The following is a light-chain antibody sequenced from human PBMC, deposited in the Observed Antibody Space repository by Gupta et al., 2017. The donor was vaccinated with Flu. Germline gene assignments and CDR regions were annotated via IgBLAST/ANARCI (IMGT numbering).Light chain of an antibody. J-gene: IGLJ3*02. Sequence: SYVLTQPPSVSVAPAPTAKGTCGGDNSGTRSVYCYQQKSGKAPVLFFFDDSERPSGIPERFSGSNSGNTATLTISRVEAGEEADYVCQVWQTRSDDWRVFGGGTKLTVL. CDR1: NSGTRS. CDR2: DDS. V-gene: IGLV3-21*02. CDR3: QVWQTRSDDWRV.